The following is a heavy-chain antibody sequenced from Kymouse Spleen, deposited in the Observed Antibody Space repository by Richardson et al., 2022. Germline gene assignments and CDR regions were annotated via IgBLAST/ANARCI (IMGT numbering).Heavy chain of an antibody. D-gene: IGHD3-3*01. J-gene: IGHJ6*02. CDR2: ISGSGGST. CDR1: GFTFSSYA. V-gene: IGHV3-23*04. CDR3: AKDMGITIFGGHYYYYGMDV. Sequence: EVQLVESGGGLVQPGGSLRLSCAASGFTFSSYAMSWVRQAPGKGLEWVSAISGSGGSTYYADSVKGRFTISRDNSKNTLYLQMNSLRAEDTAVYYCAKDMGITIFGGHYYYYGMDVWGQGTTVTVSS.